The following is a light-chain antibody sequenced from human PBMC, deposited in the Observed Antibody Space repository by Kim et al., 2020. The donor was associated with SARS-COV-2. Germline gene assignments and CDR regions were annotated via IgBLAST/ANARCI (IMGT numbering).Light chain of an antibody. Sequence: DIQMTQSPSSLSASVGDRVTITCRASQSISTYLNWYQQKPGKAPKLLIYGASNLPSGVPSRFSGSGSGTDFTLTISTLQPEDFGTYYYQQGYSTFGQGTELEI. CDR3: QQGYST. V-gene: IGKV1-39*01. J-gene: IGKJ2*01. CDR1: QSISTY. CDR2: GAS.